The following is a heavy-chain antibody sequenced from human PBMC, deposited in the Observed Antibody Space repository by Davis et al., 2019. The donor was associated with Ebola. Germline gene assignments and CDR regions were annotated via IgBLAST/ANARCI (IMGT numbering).Heavy chain of an antibody. V-gene: IGHV4-34*01. D-gene: IGHD3-10*01. CDR2: INHSGST. Sequence: SETLSLTCAVYDGSFSGYYWSWIRQPPGKGLEWIGEINHSGSTNYNPSLKSRVTISVDTSKNQFSLKLSSVTAADTAVYYCARGGVFLWFGAHDYWGQGTLVTVSS. CDR1: DGSFSGYY. CDR3: ARGGVFLWFGAHDY. J-gene: IGHJ4*02.